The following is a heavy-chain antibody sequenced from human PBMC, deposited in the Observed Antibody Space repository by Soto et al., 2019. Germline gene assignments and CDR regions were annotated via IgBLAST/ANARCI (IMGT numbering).Heavy chain of an antibody. CDR1: GGSISSGGYY. J-gene: IGHJ6*02. D-gene: IGHD3-10*01. CDR2: IYYSGST. Sequence: QVQLQESGPGLVKPSQTLSLTCTVSGGSISSGGYYWSWIRQHPGKGLEWIGYIYYSGSTYYNPSLKRRVTISVDTSKNQFALKLSSVTAADTAVYYCAGELRFGADYYGMDVWGQGTTVTVSS. CDR3: AGELRFGADYYGMDV. V-gene: IGHV4-31*03.